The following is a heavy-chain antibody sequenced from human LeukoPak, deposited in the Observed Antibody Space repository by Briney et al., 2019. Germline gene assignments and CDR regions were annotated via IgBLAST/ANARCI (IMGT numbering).Heavy chain of an antibody. D-gene: IGHD3-10*01. Sequence: SETLSLTCTVSGNSVSSGYYWGWIRQPPGKGLEWIGSIYHSGGTYYNLSLKSRVTISVDTSKNQFSLKLSSVTAADTAVYYCARGMVRGVIVDYWGQGTLVTVSS. V-gene: IGHV4-38-2*02. J-gene: IGHJ4*02. CDR1: GNSVSSGYY. CDR3: ARGMVRGVIVDY. CDR2: IYHSGGT.